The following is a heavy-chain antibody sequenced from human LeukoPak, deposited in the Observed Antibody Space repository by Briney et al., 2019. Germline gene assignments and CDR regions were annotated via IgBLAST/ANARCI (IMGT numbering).Heavy chain of an antibody. CDR2: ISGSGGST. D-gene: IGHD4-11*01. J-gene: IGHJ6*03. CDR3: AKDPSRYYYYYMDV. CDR1: GFTFSSYA. V-gene: IGHV3-23*01. Sequence: GGSLRLSCAASGFTFSSYAKSRVRQAPGKGLEWVSAISGSGGSTYYADSVKGRFTISRDNSKNTLYLQMNSLRAEDTAVYYCAKDPSRYYYYYMDVWGKGTTVTVSS.